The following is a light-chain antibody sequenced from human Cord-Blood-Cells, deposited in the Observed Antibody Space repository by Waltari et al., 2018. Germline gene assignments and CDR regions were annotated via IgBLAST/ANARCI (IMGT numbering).Light chain of an antibody. CDR1: QGVSSSY. CDR3: QQYGSSPPWT. V-gene: IGKV3-20*01. CDR2: GAS. J-gene: IGKJ1*01. Sequence: EIVLTQSPGTLSLSPGERATLSCRASQGVSSSYLAWYQQKPGHAPRILSYGASSKATGIPDRFSGSGAGTDFTLTISRLEPEDFAVYYCQQYGSSPPWTFGQGTKVEIK.